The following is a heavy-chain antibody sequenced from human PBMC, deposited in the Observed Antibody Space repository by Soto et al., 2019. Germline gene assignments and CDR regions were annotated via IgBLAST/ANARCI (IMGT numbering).Heavy chain of an antibody. Sequence: GGSLRLSCAASGFTFDDYAMHWVRQAPGKGLEWVSGISWNSGSIGYADSVKGRFTISRDNAKNSLYLQMNSLRAEDTAFYYCAKMEVGATNRGWIDYWGQGTLVTVSS. D-gene: IGHD1-26*01. V-gene: IGHV3-9*01. J-gene: IGHJ4*02. CDR3: AKMEVGATNRGWIDY. CDR2: ISWNSGSI. CDR1: GFTFDDYA.